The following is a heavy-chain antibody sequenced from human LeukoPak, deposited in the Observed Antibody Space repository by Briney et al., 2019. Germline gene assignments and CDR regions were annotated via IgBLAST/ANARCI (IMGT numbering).Heavy chain of an antibody. CDR1: GGSISNYY. Sequence: PSETLSLTCTVSGGSISNYYWSWIRQPPGKGLEWIGYISYSGSTNYNPSLKSRVTISLDTSKNQFSLKLTSVTVADTAVYFCARDRYFDNTHYNYYGMDVWGQGTTVTVSS. V-gene: IGHV4-59*01. D-gene: IGHD3-9*01. CDR3: ARDRYFDNTHYNYYGMDV. CDR2: ISYSGST. J-gene: IGHJ6*02.